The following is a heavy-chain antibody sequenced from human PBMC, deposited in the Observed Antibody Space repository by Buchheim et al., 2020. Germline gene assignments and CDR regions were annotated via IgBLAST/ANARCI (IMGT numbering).Heavy chain of an antibody. CDR3: ARGLVLWFGELLLSNYYYGMDV. V-gene: IGHV1-69*06. CDR2: IIPIFGTA. D-gene: IGHD3-10*01. J-gene: IGHJ6*02. Sequence: QVQLVQSGAEVKKPGSSVKVSCKASGGTFSSYAISWVRQAPGQGLEWMGGIIPIFGTANYARRFQGRVTITADKSTSTAYMELSSLRSEDTAVYYCARGLVLWFGELLLSNYYYGMDVWGQGTT. CDR1: GGTFSSYA.